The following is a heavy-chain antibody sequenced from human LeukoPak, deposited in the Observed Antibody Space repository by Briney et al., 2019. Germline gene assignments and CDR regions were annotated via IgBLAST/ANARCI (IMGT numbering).Heavy chain of an antibody. V-gene: IGHV3-48*04. D-gene: IGHD6-13*01. J-gene: IGHJ5*02. CDR2: ISSSSSTI. CDR1: GFTFSSYG. Sequence: GGSLRLSCAASGFTFSSYGMHWVRQAPGKGLEWVSYISSSSSTIYYADSVKGRFTISRDNAKNSLYLQMNSLRAEDTAVYYCARDVSSSWYGNWFDHWGQGTLVTVSS. CDR3: ARDVSSSWYGNWFDH.